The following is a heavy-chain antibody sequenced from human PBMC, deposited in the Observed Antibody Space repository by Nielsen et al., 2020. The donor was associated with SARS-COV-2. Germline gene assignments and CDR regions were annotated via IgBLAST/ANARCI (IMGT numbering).Heavy chain of an antibody. Sequence: GGSLRLSCVASGFTLSDYYMSWIRQAPGKGLEWVANINRDGSETYYVDSVRGRFTISRDNAKQSLHLHMTSLTADDTAIYFCGQDMDVWGQGTTVTVSS. J-gene: IGHJ6*02. CDR1: GFTLSDYY. CDR2: INRDGSET. CDR3: GQDMDV. V-gene: IGHV3-7*01.